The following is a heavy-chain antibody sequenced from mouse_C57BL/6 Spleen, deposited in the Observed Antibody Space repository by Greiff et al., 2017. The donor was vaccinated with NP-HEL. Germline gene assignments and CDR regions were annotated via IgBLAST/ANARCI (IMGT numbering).Heavy chain of an antibody. D-gene: IGHD6-2*01. Sequence: EVKVVESGGGLVKPGGSLKLSCAASGFTFSSYTMSWVRQTPEKRLEWVATISGGGGNTYYPDSVKGRFTISRDNAKNTLYLQMSSLRSEDTALYYCARHGVSYAMDYRGQGTSVTVSS. J-gene: IGHJ4*01. CDR2: ISGGGGNT. CDR3: ARHGVSYAMDY. V-gene: IGHV5-9*01. CDR1: GFTFSSYT.